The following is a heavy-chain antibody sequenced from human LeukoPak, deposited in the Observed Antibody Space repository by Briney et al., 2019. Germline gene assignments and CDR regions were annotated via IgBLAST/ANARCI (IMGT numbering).Heavy chain of an antibody. Sequence: GESLKISCKGTGYRFINYWIGWVRQMPGKGLEWMGIIYPDDSDIRYSPSFQGQVPISADRSISIAYLQWNSLKASDTAMYYCARQTLGVRGGEWDYWGQGTLVTVSS. V-gene: IGHV5-51*01. CDR1: GYRFINYW. J-gene: IGHJ4*02. CDR2: IYPDDSDI. D-gene: IGHD3-10*01. CDR3: ARQTLGVRGGEWDY.